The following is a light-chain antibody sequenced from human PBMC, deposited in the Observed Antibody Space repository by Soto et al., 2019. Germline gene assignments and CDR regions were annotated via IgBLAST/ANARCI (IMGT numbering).Light chain of an antibody. CDR3: SSYSSSSTLV. CDR2: DVS. Sequence: QSALTQPASVSGFPGQSITISCTGTSSDVGGYNYVSWYQQHPGKAPKLMIYDVSNRPSGISNRFSGSKSGNTASLTISGLQAEDEAEYYCSSYSSSSTLVFGGGTKLTVL. V-gene: IGLV2-14*01. J-gene: IGLJ2*01. CDR1: SSDVGGYNY.